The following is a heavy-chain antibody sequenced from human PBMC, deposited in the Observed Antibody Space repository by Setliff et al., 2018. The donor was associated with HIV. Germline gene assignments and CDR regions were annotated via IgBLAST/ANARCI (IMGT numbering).Heavy chain of an antibody. D-gene: IGHD3-22*01. CDR3: ARQVTMIVVARGRYYFDY. CDR2: ISAYNGNT. V-gene: IGHV1-18*01. Sequence: VSVKVSCKASGYTFTSYGISWVRQAPGQGLEWMGWISAYNGNTNYAQKLQGRVTMTTDTSTSTAYMELRSLRSDDTAVYYCARQVTMIVVARGRYYFDYWGQGTLVTVSS. CDR1: GYTFTSYG. J-gene: IGHJ4*02.